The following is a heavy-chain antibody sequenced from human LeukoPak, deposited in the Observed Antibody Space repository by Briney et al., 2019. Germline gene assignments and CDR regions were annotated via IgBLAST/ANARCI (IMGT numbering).Heavy chain of an antibody. D-gene: IGHD3-22*01. CDR3: ARDRVPYDSSGYGRAGY. J-gene: IGHJ4*02. CDR2: ISAYNGNT. V-gene: IGHV1-18*01. Sequence: ASVKVSCKASGYTFTSYGISWVRQAPGQGLEWMGWISAYNGNTNYAQKLQGRVTMTTDTSTSTAYMELRSLRSDDTAVYYCARDRVPYDSSGYGRAGYWGQGTLVTVSS. CDR1: GYTFTSYG.